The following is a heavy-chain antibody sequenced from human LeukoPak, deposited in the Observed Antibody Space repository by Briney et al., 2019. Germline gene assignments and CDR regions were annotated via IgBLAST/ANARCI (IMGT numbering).Heavy chain of an antibody. CDR2: ISYSGST. V-gene: IGHV4-59*08. Sequence: PSETLSLTCTVSGSSVRNYYWNWIRQPPGEGLEWLGHISYSGSTIYNPSVNSRVTISLDTSKNQFSLNLQSVTAADTAMYFCARRVLMSSTGVPDTWLDPWGQGTLVTVSS. CDR3: ARRVLMSSTGVPDTWLDP. CDR1: GSSVRNYY. D-gene: IGHD2-8*01. J-gene: IGHJ5*02.